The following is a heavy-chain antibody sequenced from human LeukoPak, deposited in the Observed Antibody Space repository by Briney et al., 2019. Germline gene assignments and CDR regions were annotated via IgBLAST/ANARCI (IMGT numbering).Heavy chain of an antibody. V-gene: IGHV3-7*01. Sequence: PGGSLRLSRAASGFTFSSYWMSWVRQAPGKGLEWVANIKQDGSEKHYVDSVKGRLTISRDNAKNLLYLQMNSLRVEDTAVYYCAGGPGFLIDCWGQGTLVTVSS. CDR2: IKQDGSEK. CDR3: AGGPGFLIDC. J-gene: IGHJ4*02. D-gene: IGHD3-3*01. CDR1: GFTFSSYW.